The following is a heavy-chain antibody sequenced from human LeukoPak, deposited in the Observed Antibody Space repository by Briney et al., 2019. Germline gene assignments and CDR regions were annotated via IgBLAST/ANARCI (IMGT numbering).Heavy chain of an antibody. J-gene: IGHJ3*02. D-gene: IGHD6-19*01. CDR1: GFTFSSYS. CDR2: ISYDGSNK. Sequence: PGGSLRLSCAASGFTFSSYSMHWVRQAPGKGLEWVAVISYDGSNKYYADSVKGRFTISRDNSKNTLYLQMNSLRAEDTAVYYCAVVAGTNAFDIWGQGTMVTVSS. CDR3: AVVAGTNAFDI. V-gene: IGHV3-30*03.